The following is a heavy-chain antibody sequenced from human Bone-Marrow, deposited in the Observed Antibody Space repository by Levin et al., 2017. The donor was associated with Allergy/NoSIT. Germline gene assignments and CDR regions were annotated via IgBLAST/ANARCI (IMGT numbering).Heavy chain of an antibody. CDR2: ISHSGRSS. V-gene: IGHV3-11*01. Sequence: NPGGSLRLSCAASGFTFSDYYMTWIRQTPGKGLEWVSYISHSGRSSHYADSVKGRFTISRDNAENTLHLQMNSLRVEDTAIYFCARVNVFRPPIGDYSYYGLDVWGQGTTVSVSS. D-gene: IGHD3-10*01. CDR1: GFTFSDYY. CDR3: ARVNVFRPPIGDYSYYGLDV. J-gene: IGHJ6*02.